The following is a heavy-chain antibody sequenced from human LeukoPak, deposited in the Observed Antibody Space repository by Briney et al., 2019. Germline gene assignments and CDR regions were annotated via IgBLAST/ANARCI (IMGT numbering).Heavy chain of an antibody. CDR3: AKDSAQPVWWNNWFDP. D-gene: IGHD4/OR15-4a*01. J-gene: IGHJ5*02. V-gene: IGHV1-18*01. Sequence: GASVKVSCKASGYTFTSYGISWVRQAPGQGLEWMGWIGANNGNTNYAQNLQGRVTMTTDTSTSTAYMELRSLRSDDTAIYYCAKDSAQPVWWNNWFDPWGQGTLVSVSS. CDR2: IGANNGNT. CDR1: GYTFTSYG.